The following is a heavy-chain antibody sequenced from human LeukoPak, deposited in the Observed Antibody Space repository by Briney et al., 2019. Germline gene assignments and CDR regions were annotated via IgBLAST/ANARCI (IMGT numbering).Heavy chain of an antibody. CDR2: IYTGGST. J-gene: IGHJ4*02. CDR1: GFTVTNND. V-gene: IGHV3-53*01. Sequence: GGSLRLSCAASGFTVTNNDMNWVREAPGEGLEWVLVIYTGGSTSYAASVRGRFTISRDNSKNTVYLPMNSLRAEDTAIYYCARGQGDWGQGTLVTVSS. CDR3: ARGQGD.